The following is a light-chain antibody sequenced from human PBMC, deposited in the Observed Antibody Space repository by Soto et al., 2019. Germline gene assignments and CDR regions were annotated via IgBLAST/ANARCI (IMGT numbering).Light chain of an antibody. CDR3: QQYGSSPRT. CDR2: GAS. Sequence: EIVLTQSPGTLSLSPGERATLSCRAIQSVSSSYLAWYQQKPGQAPRLLIYGASSRATGIPDRFSGSGSGTYFTLTISSQEPEDFSVYYCQQYGSSPRTFGQGTKVEIK. J-gene: IGKJ1*01. CDR1: QSVSSSY. V-gene: IGKV3-20*01.